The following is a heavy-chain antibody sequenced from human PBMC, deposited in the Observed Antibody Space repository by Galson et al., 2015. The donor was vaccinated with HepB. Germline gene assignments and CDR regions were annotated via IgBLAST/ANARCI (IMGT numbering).Heavy chain of an antibody. V-gene: IGHV3-30*04. CDR2: ISYDGSNK. J-gene: IGHJ6*02. Sequence: SLRLSCAASGFTFSSYAMHWVRQAPGKGLEWVAVISYDGSNKYYADSVKGRFTISRDNSKNTLYLQMNSLRAEDTAVYYCARDLGPEENYYYYGMDVWGQGTTVTVSS. D-gene: IGHD3-16*01. CDR3: ARDLGPEENYYYYGMDV. CDR1: GFTFSSYA.